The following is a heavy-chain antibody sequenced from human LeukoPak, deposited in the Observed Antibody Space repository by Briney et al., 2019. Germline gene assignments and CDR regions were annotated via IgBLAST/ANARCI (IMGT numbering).Heavy chain of an antibody. V-gene: IGHV3-30*02. CDR2: IRYDGTNK. Sequence: QPGGSLRLSCAVAGFTFSDYGMHWVRQAPGKGLEWVAFIRYDGTNKYYADSVKGRFTISRDNSKNTLYLQMNNLRAGDTAVYYCARGTPKGYCSGGSCHLDYWGQGTLATVSS. CDR1: GFTFSDYG. D-gene: IGHD2-15*01. J-gene: IGHJ4*02. CDR3: ARGTPKGYCSGGSCHLDY.